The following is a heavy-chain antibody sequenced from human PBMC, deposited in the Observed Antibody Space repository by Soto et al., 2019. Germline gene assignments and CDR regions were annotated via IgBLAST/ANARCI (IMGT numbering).Heavy chain of an antibody. CDR3: AREFEGYCSGGSCYEQGYGMDV. J-gene: IGHJ6*02. D-gene: IGHD2-15*01. CDR2: ISAYNGNT. CDR1: GYTFTSYG. V-gene: IGHV1-18*04. Sequence: QVQLVQSGAEVKKPGASVKVSCKASGYTFTSYGISWVRQAPGQGLEWMGWISAYNGNTNYAQKVQGRVTMTTDTSTSTAYMELRSLRCDDTAVYYCAREFEGYCSGGSCYEQGYGMDVWGQGTTVTVSS.